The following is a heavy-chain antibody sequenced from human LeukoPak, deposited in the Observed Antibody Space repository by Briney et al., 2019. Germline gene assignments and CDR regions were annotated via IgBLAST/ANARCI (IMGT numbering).Heavy chain of an antibody. D-gene: IGHD3-3*01. CDR1: GFTFNNFA. CDR2: ISGSGDNT. V-gene: IGHV3-23*01. J-gene: IGHJ3*01. Sequence: PGGSLRLSCAASGFTFNNFAVSWVRQAPGRGLEWVSGISGSGDNTYYADSVKGRFTISRDSSKSTVYLQMNSLRAEDTAVYYCAKGFFGVAVNIFDVWGQGTMVTVSS. CDR3: AKGFFGVAVNIFDV.